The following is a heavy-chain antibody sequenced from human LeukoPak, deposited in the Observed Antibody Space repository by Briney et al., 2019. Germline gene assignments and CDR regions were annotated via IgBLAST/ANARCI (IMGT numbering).Heavy chain of an antibody. J-gene: IGHJ4*02. CDR2: INPNSGGT. CDR1: GYTFTGYY. V-gene: IGHV1-2*03. D-gene: IGHD3-22*01. Sequence: LGASVKVSCKASGYTFTGYYMHWVRQAPGQGLEWMGWINPNSGGTNYAQKFQGRVTMTRDTSISTAYIELSRLRSDDTAVYYCARDGSYYDSSGYFDYWGQGTLVTVSS. CDR3: ARDGSYYDSSGYFDY.